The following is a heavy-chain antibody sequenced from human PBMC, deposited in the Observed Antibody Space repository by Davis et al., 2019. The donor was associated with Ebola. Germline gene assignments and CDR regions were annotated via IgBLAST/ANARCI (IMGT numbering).Heavy chain of an antibody. D-gene: IGHD6-19*01. CDR3: ALNSSGSDLNAFDI. CDR2: TYTTGGS. V-gene: IGHV4-4*07. J-gene: IGHJ3*02. Sequence: PSETLSLTCSMSGGAITSYYWDWIRQPAGKGLEWIGQTYTTGGSNYNPSLKSRVTISVDTSQNQFSLRLTSVSAADAGVYYCALNSSGSDLNAFDIWGRGTTVTVSS. CDR1: GGAITSYY.